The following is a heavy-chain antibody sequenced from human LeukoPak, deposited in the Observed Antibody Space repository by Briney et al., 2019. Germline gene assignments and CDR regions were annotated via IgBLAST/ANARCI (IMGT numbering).Heavy chain of an antibody. D-gene: IGHD3/OR15-3a*01. J-gene: IGHJ4*02. CDR3: AKQHQININYLDS. CDR1: GFTFSSYA. Sequence: AGGSLRLSCAASGFTFSSYAMSWVRQAPGKGLEWVSAISGSGGSTYYADSVKGRFTISRDNSKNTLYLQMNSLRVEDAAVYYCAKQHQININYLDSWGQGTLVTVSS. V-gene: IGHV3-23*01. CDR2: ISGSGGST.